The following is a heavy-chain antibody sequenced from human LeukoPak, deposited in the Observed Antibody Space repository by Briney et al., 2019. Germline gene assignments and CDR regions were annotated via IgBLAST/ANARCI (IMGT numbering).Heavy chain of an antibody. CDR3: VRGSYEEAAARDS. CDR2: IWYDGSKK. J-gene: IGHJ4*02. V-gene: IGHV3-33*01. Sequence: VRSLRLSCAASGFTFSTYGMHWVRQAPGKGLEWVAVIWYDGSKKYYAESVKGRFIISRDNSKNTLYLQMDSLRADDRAVYHCVRGSYEEAAARDSWGQGTLVSVSS. D-gene: IGHD2-2*01. CDR1: GFTFSTYG.